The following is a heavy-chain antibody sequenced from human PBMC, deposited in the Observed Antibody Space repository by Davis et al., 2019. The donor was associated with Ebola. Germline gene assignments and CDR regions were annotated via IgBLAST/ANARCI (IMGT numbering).Heavy chain of an antibody. Sequence: SETLSPTCPVSGGSISRSYWSWIRQLPGKGLELIGYFHYSGSTSYHPSLKTRVTISLDTSKNQFSLKLSSVTAADTAVYYCARHLNIVLVPAATIQEGFDPWGQGTLVTVSS. J-gene: IGHJ5*02. D-gene: IGHD2-2*01. V-gene: IGHV4-59*08. CDR1: GGSISRSY. CDR3: ARHLNIVLVPAATIQEGFDP. CDR2: FHYSGST.